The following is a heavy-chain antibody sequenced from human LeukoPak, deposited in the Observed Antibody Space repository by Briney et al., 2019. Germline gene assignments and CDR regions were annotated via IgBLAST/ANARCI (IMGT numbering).Heavy chain of an antibody. D-gene: IGHD6-19*01. J-gene: IGHJ4*02. V-gene: IGHV3-48*01. Sequence: GGSLRLSCAASGFTFSSHRMNWVRQAPGKGLEWVADISGSSDDIHYADSVTGRFTISRDNSKNTLYLQMNSLKTEDTAVYYCARDRIRAVAGSGYFDYWGQGTLVTVSS. CDR1: GFTFSSHR. CDR2: ISGSSDDI. CDR3: ARDRIRAVAGSGYFDY.